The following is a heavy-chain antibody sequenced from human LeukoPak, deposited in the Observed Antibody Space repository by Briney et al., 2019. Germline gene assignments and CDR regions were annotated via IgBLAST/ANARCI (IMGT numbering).Heavy chain of an antibody. V-gene: IGHV3-30*18. CDR1: GFTFSSYG. CDR2: ISYDGSNK. Sequence: GRSLRLSCAASGFTFSSYGMPWVRQAPGKGLEWVAVISYDGSNKYYADSVKGRFTISRDNSKNTLYLQMNSLRAEDTAVYYCAKIVYPWGIVVVPDYWGQGTLVTVSS. D-gene: IGHD3-22*01. J-gene: IGHJ4*02. CDR3: AKIVYPWGIVVVPDY.